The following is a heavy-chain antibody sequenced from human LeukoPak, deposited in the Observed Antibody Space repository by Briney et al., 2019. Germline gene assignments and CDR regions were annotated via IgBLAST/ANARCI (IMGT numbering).Heavy chain of an antibody. J-gene: IGHJ6*02. CDR1: GFTFSSYW. Sequence: GALRLSCAASGFTFSSYWMSWVRQAPGKGLEWVANIKQDGSEKYYVDSVKGRFTISRDNAKNSLYLQMNSLRAEDTAVYYCARDRGGSYYVYYYYGMDVWGQGTTVTVSS. V-gene: IGHV3-7*01. CDR2: IKQDGSEK. D-gene: IGHD1-26*01. CDR3: ARDRGGSYYVYYYYGMDV.